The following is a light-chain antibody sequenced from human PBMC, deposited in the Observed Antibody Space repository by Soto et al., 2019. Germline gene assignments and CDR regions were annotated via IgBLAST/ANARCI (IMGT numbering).Light chain of an antibody. CDR3: QQYDRSPL. CDR1: QSVANSH. V-gene: IGKV3-20*01. Sequence: EIVLTQSPGTLSLSPGERATLSCRASQSVANSHLAWYQQKPGQAPRLGIYGASFRATGIPDRFSGSGSGTDFTLTISRLQPEDFAVYYCQQYDRSPLFGGGTKVEF. CDR2: GAS. J-gene: IGKJ4*01.